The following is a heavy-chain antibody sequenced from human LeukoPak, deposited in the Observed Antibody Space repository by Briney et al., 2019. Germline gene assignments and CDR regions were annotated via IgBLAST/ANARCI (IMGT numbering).Heavy chain of an antibody. V-gene: IGHV3-66*02. CDR3: ARDLEVGTVYYYGMDV. CDR2: IYSGGST. J-gene: IGHJ6*02. CDR1: GFTVSSNY. D-gene: IGHD3/OR15-3a*01. Sequence: GGSLRLSCAASGFTVSSNYMSWVRQAPGKGLEWVSVIYSGGSTYYADSVEGRFTISRDNSKNTLYLQMNSLRAEDTAVYYCARDLEVGTVYYYGMDVRGQGTTVTVSS.